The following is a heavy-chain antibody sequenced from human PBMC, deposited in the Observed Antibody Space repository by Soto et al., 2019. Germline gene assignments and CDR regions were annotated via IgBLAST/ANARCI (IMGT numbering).Heavy chain of an antibody. CDR1: GFTVSSYG. Sequence: QVRLVESWGGVVQPGRSLRLSCAASGFTVSSYGMHWVRQAPGKGLEWVAVISYDGSNKYYADSVKGRFTISRDNSKNTLYLQMNSLSAEDTAVYYCAKERAVYCSGGSCPLDYWGQGTLVTVSS. V-gene: IGHV3-30*18. D-gene: IGHD2-15*01. J-gene: IGHJ4*02. CDR2: ISYDGSNK. CDR3: AKERAVYCSGGSCPLDY.